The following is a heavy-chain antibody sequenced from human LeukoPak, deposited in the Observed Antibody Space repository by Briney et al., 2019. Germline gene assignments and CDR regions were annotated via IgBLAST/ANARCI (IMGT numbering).Heavy chain of an antibody. CDR1: GGSISSYY. CDR3: ARKDSLYWYFDL. Sequence: SETLSLTCTVSGGSISSYYWSWIRQPPGKGLEWIGYIYYSADTKYNPSLKSRVTMSLDTSKNQFSLKLSSVVAADAAVYYCARKDSLYWYFDLWGRGTLVTVSS. J-gene: IGHJ2*01. CDR2: IYYSADT. V-gene: IGHV4-59*01. D-gene: IGHD3-22*01.